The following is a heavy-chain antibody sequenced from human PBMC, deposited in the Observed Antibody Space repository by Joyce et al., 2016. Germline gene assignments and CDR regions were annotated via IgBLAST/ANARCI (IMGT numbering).Heavy chain of an antibody. V-gene: IGHV4-39*01. CDR3: ARPGDSTGYYYAR. CDR2: IYYSGST. CDR1: GGSISSSSYY. Sequence: QLQLQESGPGLVKPSETLSLTCSVSGGSISSSSYYWGWIRQPPGKGLEWIGSIYYSGSTYCNPSVRSRVTISVDTSKNQFSLKLASVTAADTAIYYCARPGDSTGYYYARWGQGTLVTVSS. J-gene: IGHJ4*02. D-gene: IGHD3-22*01.